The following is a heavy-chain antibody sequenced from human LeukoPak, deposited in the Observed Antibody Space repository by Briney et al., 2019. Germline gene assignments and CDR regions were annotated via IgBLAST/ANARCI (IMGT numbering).Heavy chain of an antibody. CDR3: ARDEGPSFDP. Sequence: GGSLRLSCAASGFTFSENNVHWVRQAPGKGLEWVALLSNDGNNYAYADSVKGRFTLSGDKSKTTLYLQMNSLRAEDTAVYYCARDEGPSFDPWGQGTLVTVSS. CDR2: LSNDGNNY. CDR1: GFTFSENN. V-gene: IGHV3-30-3*01. J-gene: IGHJ5*02.